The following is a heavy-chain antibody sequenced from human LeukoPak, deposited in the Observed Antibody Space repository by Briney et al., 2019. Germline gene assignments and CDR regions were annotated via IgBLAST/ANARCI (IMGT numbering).Heavy chain of an antibody. CDR3: ARGSPAMVYYGMDV. CDR1: GYTFTSYG. D-gene: IGHD5-18*01. J-gene: IGHJ6*02. CDR2: ISAYNGNT. V-gene: IGHV1-18*01. Sequence: GASVKVSCKASGYTFTSYGITWVRQAPGQGLEWMGWISAYNGNTNYAQKLQGRVTMTTDTSTSTAYMELRSLRSDDTAVYYCARGSPAMVYYGMDVWGQGTTVTVSS.